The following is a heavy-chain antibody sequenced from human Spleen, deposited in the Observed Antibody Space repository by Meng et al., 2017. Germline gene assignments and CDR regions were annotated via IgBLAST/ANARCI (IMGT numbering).Heavy chain of an antibody. J-gene: IGHJ6*02. D-gene: IGHD6-13*01. Sequence: GESLKISCAASGFTFSSYAMSWVRQAPGKGLEWVSAISGSGGSTYYADSVKGRFTISRDNAKNSLYLQMNSLRAGDTALYYCARDWYRDYYYYGMDVWGQGTTVTVSS. V-gene: IGHV3-23*01. CDR3: ARDWYRDYYYYGMDV. CDR2: ISGSGGST. CDR1: GFTFSSYA.